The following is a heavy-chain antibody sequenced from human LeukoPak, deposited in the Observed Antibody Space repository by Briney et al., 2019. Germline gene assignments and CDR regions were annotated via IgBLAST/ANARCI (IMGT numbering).Heavy chain of an antibody. CDR3: VRGNDYGGPHY. Sequence: GGSLRLSCAASGFTFSNYAMTWVRQAPGKGLEWVSAFSGSGDYTYYADSVKGRFTISRDNSKNTLSLQMNSLRAEDAAVYYCVRGNDYGGPHYWGQGTLVTVSS. CDR2: FSGSGDYT. D-gene: IGHD4-23*01. J-gene: IGHJ4*02. V-gene: IGHV3-23*01. CDR1: GFTFSNYA.